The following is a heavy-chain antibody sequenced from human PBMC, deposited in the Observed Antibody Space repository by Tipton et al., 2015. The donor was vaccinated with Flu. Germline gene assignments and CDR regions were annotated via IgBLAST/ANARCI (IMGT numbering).Heavy chain of an antibody. Sequence: TLSLTCTVSGGSISTTIYYWGWVRQPPGKGLEWIGSIYYSRTTYYNPSLKSRVTISIDASKNQFSLDMTSLTAADTAVYYCARDLWNDRRAYYYYGVDVWGQGTTVTVPS. CDR2: IYYSRTT. CDR3: ARDLWNDRRAYYYYGVDV. CDR1: GGSISTTIYY. J-gene: IGHJ6*02. V-gene: IGHV4-39*07. D-gene: IGHD1-1*01.